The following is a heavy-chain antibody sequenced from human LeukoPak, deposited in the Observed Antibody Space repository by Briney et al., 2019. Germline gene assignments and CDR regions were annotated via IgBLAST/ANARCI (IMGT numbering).Heavy chain of an antibody. CDR3: ATVSSSGYYGGFDY. CDR1: GYTLTELS. D-gene: IGHD3-22*01. Sequence: GASVKVSCKVSGYTLTELSMHWVQQAPGKGLEWMGGFDPEDGETIYAQKFQGRVTMTEDTSTDTAYMELSSLRSEDTAVYYCATVSSSGYYGGFDYWGQGTLVTVSS. V-gene: IGHV1-24*01. J-gene: IGHJ4*02. CDR2: FDPEDGET.